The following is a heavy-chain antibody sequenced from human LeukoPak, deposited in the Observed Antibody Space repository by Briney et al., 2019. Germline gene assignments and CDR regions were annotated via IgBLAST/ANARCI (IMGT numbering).Heavy chain of an antibody. Sequence: TSETLSLTCAVYGGSFSGYYWSWIRQPPGKGLEWIGEINHSGSTYYNPSLKSRVTISVDTSKNQFSLKLNSLIAADTAVYYCARSRKNDCTSTSCYTDYWGQGALVTVSS. D-gene: IGHD2-2*02. CDR3: ARSRKNDCTSTSCYTDY. CDR2: INHSGST. J-gene: IGHJ4*02. V-gene: IGHV4-34*01. CDR1: GGSFSGYY.